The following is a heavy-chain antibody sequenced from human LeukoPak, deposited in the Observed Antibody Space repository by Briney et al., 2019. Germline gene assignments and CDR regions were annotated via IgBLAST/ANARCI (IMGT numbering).Heavy chain of an antibody. Sequence: PGGSLRLSCAASGFTFSSYWMHWVRQAPGKGLEWVSYISSSSSTIYYADSVKGRFTISRDNAKNSLYLQMNGLRAEDTAVYYCARDFSFYYGSGRGSEMDYWGQGTLVTVSS. D-gene: IGHD3-10*01. J-gene: IGHJ4*02. CDR1: GFTFSSYW. CDR2: ISSSSSTI. CDR3: ARDFSFYYGSGRGSEMDY. V-gene: IGHV3-48*01.